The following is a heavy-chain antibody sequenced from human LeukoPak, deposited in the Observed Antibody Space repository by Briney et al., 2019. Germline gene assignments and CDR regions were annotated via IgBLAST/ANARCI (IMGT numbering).Heavy chain of an antibody. Sequence: ASVKVSCKASGYTFSIYNMHWVRQAPGQGLEWMGWINPNSGGTNYAQKFQGRVTMTRDTSISTAYMELSRLRSDDTAVYYCARDRYIVVVPAARDAFDIWGQGTMVTVSS. CDR1: GYTFSIYN. CDR2: INPNSGGT. V-gene: IGHV1-2*02. D-gene: IGHD2-2*01. J-gene: IGHJ3*02. CDR3: ARDRYIVVVPAARDAFDI.